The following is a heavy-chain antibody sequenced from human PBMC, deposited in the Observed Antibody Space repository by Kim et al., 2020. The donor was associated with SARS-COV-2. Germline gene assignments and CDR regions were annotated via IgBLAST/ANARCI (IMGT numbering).Heavy chain of an antibody. V-gene: IGHV4-4*07. CDR1: GGSISSYY. D-gene: IGHD3-22*01. Sequence: SETLSLTCTVSGGSISSYYWSWIRQPAGKGLEWIGRIYTSGSTNYNPSLKSRVTMSVDTSKNQFSLKLSSVTAADTAVYYCARDGGDYYDSSGYYVDAFDIWGQGTMVTVSS. CDR2: IYTSGST. J-gene: IGHJ3*02. CDR3: ARDGGDYYDSSGYYVDAFDI.